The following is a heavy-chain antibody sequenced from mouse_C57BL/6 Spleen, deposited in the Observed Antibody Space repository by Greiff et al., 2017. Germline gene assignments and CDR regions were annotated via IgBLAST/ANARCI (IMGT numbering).Heavy chain of an antibody. CDR1: GYTFTGYW. CDR3: ARLGNGYYVSYCAMDY. CDR2: IVPGSGST. J-gene: IGHJ4*01. V-gene: IGHV1-9*01. Sequence: QVQLQQSGAELMKPGASVKLSCKATGYTFTGYWIEWVKQRPGHGLEWIGEIVPGSGSTNYNEKFKGKATFTADTSSNTAYMQLSSLTTEDSAIYYCARLGNGYYVSYCAMDYWGQGTSVTVSS. D-gene: IGHD2-3*01.